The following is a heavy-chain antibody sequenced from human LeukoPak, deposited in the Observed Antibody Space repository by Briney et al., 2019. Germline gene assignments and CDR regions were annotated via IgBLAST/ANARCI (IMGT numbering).Heavy chain of an antibody. CDR2: ISSSSSYI. V-gene: IGHV3-21*01. D-gene: IGHD3-22*01. CDR3: PRVQVYYDSSGYYPVFDY. Sequence: GGSLRLSCAASGFTFSSYSMNWVRQAPGKGLEWVSSISSSSSYIYYADSVKGRFTIPRDNAKNSLYLQMNSLRAEDTAVYYCPRVQVYYDSSGYYPVFDYWGQGTLVTVSS. CDR1: GFTFSSYS. J-gene: IGHJ4*02.